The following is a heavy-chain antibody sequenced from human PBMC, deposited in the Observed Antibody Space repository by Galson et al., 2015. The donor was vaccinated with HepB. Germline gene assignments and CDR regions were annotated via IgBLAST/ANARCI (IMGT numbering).Heavy chain of an antibody. D-gene: IGHD3-22*01. CDR3: ARDTTYYYDSSGYFDY. J-gene: IGHJ4*02. CDR2: ISSSSSTI. Sequence: SLRLSCAASGFTFSSYSMNWVRQAPGKGLEWVSYISSSSSTIYYADSVKGRFTISRDTAKNSLYLQMNSLRAEDTAVYYRARDTTYYYDSSGYFDYWGQGTLVTVSS. V-gene: IGHV3-48*04. CDR1: GFTFSSYS.